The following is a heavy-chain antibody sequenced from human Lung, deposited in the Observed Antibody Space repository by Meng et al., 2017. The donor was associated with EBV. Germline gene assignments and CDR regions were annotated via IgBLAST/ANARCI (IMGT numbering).Heavy chain of an antibody. CDR2: IKQTGDT. J-gene: IGHJ5*02. V-gene: IGHV4-34*01. Sequence: QVDPQQWGTGLLKASETLSLTCEVNVGSFSNYYWTWVRQPPGKGLEWIGEIKQTGDTNYNPSLKSRVTISIDTSRNQFSLQLTSVTAADTAIYYCAGPPKWQPISWGQGTLVTVSS. CDR1: VGSFSNYY. CDR3: AGPPKWQPIS. D-gene: IGHD1-26*01.